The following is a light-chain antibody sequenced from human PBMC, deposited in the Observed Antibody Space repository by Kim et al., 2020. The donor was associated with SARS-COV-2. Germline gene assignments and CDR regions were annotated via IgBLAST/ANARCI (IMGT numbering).Light chain of an antibody. Sequence: DFVMTQSPDSLAVSLGERATINCKSSQNVLYNANNKNYLVWFQQKPGQPPKLLIYWASTRESGVPDRFSGSGSATDFTLTITSVQAEDVAVYYCQQHYSTPITFGQGTRLEIK. CDR3: QQHYSTPIT. J-gene: IGKJ5*01. CDR2: WAS. CDR1: QNVLYNANNKNY. V-gene: IGKV4-1*01.